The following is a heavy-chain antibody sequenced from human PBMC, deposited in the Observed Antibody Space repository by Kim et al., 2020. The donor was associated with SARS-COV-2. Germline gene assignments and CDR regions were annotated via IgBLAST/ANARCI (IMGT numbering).Heavy chain of an antibody. D-gene: IGHD2-15*01. Sequence: STTYTPTRKSRVTISVDTSKNQFSLKLSSVTAADTAVYYCARERVSGGIDYWGQGTLVTVSS. V-gene: IGHV4-59*01. CDR3: ARERVSGGIDY. J-gene: IGHJ4*02. CDR2: ST.